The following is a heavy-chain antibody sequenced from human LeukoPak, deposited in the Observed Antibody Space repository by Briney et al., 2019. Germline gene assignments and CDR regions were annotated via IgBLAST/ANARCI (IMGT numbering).Heavy chain of an antibody. V-gene: IGHV3-73*01. Sequence: PGGSLRLSCTASGFTLTGSHMNWVRQAPGKGLEWVGHIRRNYETAYGASVKGRFTISRDDSKNMAYLHMNSLRSEDTAFYFCARQTNSCHDYWGQGTLVTVSS. CDR3: ARQTNSCHDY. D-gene: IGHD2-2*01. CDR1: GFTLTGSH. CDR2: IRRNYET. J-gene: IGHJ4*02.